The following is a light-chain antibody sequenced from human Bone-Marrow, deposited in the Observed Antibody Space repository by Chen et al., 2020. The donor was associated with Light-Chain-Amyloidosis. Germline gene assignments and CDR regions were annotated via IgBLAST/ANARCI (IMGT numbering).Light chain of an antibody. CDR2: AVS. Sequence: DIQMTQSPSSLSASVGDRVTITCRASQGISNYLAWYQQKPGNVPEFLIYAVSTLQSGVPSRFSGSGSGTDFTRTSASLQPEDVGTYYCEKYNRAPRTVGQGTKVEI. CDR3: EKYNRAPRT. J-gene: IGKJ1*01. CDR1: QGISNY. V-gene: IGKV1-27*01.